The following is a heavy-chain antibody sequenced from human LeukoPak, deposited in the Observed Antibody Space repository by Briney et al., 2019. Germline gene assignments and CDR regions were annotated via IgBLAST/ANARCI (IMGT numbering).Heavy chain of an antibody. D-gene: IGHD3-22*01. CDR3: ARGGSSGYYFFPSGNGDAFDI. Sequence: SVKVSCKASGGTFSSYAISWVRQAPGQGLEWMGGIIPIFGTANYAQKFQGRVTITADESRSTAYMELSSLRSEDTAVYYCARGGSSGYYFFPSGNGDAFDIWGQGTMVTVSS. CDR2: IIPIFGTA. V-gene: IGHV1-69*01. J-gene: IGHJ3*02. CDR1: GGTFSSYA.